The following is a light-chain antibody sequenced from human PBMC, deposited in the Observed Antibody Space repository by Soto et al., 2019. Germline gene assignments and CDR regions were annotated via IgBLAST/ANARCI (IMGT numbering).Light chain of an antibody. CDR2: AAS. V-gene: IGKV1-9*01. CDR3: QQLNSYPL. J-gene: IGKJ3*01. CDR1: QGISSY. Sequence: DIQLTQSPSFLSASVGDRVTITCRASQGISSYLAWYQQKPGKAPKLLIYAASTLQSGFPSRFSGSGSATEFTLTVSSLQRVDFANYYCQQLNSYPLFGPGTKVDIK.